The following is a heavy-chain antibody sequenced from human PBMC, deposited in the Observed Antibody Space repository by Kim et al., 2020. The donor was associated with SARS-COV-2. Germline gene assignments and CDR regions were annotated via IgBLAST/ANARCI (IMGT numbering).Heavy chain of an antibody. CDR3: ASVTDDYGDYARPGYFDY. D-gene: IGHD4-17*01. CDR2: IYYSGST. CDR1: GGSISSYY. Sequence: SETLSLTCTVSGGSISSYYWSWIRQPPGKGLEWIGYIYYSGSTNYNPSLKSRVTISVDTSKNQFSLKLSSVTAADTAVYYCASVTDDYGDYARPGYFDYWGQGTLVTVSS. J-gene: IGHJ4*02. V-gene: IGHV4-59*01.